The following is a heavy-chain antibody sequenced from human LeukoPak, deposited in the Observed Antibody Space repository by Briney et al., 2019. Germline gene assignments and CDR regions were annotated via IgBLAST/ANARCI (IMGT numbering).Heavy chain of an antibody. CDR3: ARPYSSGWYSFRFDY. D-gene: IGHD6-19*01. V-gene: IGHV3-30*04. Sequence: GGSLRLPCTVSGFTVSSNSMSWVRQAPGKGLEWVAVISYDGSNKYYADSVKGRFTISRDNSKNTLYLQMNSLRAEDTAVYYCARPYSSGWYSFRFDYWGQGTLVTVSS. CDR1: GFTVSSNS. CDR2: ISYDGSNK. J-gene: IGHJ4*02.